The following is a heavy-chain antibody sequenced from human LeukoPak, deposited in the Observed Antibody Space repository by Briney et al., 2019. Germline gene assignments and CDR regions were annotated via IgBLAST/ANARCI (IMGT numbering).Heavy chain of an antibody. D-gene: IGHD3-22*01. J-gene: IGHJ4*02. CDR1: GFTFSSYS. CDR3: ARDRDYYDSSGKLRD. Sequence: GGSLRLSCAASGFTFSSYSMNWVRQAPGKGLEWVSSISSSSSYIYYADSVKGRFAISRDNAKNSLYLQMNSLRAEDTAVYYCARDRDYYDSSGKLRDWGQGTLVTVSS. CDR2: ISSSSSYI. V-gene: IGHV3-21*01.